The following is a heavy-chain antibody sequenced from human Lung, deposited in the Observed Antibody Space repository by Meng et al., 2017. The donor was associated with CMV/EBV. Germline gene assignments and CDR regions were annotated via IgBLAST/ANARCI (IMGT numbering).Heavy chain of an antibody. V-gene: IGHV3-74*01. CDR2: IDPDGSLT. D-gene: IGHD3-16*02. Sequence: GGSLRLSCVASGFTFSNQWMRWVRQVPGKGMVWVSNIDPDGSLTSYADFAKGRFTISRDNDRNTVYLEMNSLRFEDTALYYCVRDVRWGRGMLVTVSS. CDR3: VRDVR. CDR1: GFTFSNQW. J-gene: IGHJ4*02.